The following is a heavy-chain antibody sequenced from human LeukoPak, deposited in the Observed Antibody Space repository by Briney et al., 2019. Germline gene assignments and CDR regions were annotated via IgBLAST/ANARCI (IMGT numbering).Heavy chain of an antibody. CDR3: AKDPDCYRTQRFDY. CDR2: ISWNSGSI. Sequence: PGRSLRLSCAASGFTFDDYAMHWVRQAPGKGLEWVSGISWNSGSIGYADSVKGRFTISRDNAKNSLYLQMNSLRAEDTALYYCAKDPDCYRTQRFDYWGQGTLVTVSS. J-gene: IGHJ4*02. D-gene: IGHD2-21*01. V-gene: IGHV3-9*01. CDR1: GFTFDDYA.